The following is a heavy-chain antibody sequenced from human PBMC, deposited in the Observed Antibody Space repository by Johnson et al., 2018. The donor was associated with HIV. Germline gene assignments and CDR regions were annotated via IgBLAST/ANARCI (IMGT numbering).Heavy chain of an antibody. CDR1: GFIFDDYG. D-gene: IGHD4-17*01. Sequence: VQLVESGGGVERPGGSLRLSCVGSGFIFDDYGMSWVRQVPGKGLEWVSGIDWTGASTGYADSVKGRFTIFRDNAKKSLYIQMSGLREEDTALYYCARAPGGDYTYVFFQHWGQGTLVTVSS. J-gene: IGHJ1*01. CDR2: IDWTGAST. CDR3: ARAPGGDYTYVFFQH. V-gene: IGHV3-20*04.